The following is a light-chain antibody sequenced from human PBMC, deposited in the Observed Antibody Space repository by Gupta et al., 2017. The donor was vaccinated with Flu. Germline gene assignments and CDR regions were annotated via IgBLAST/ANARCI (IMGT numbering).Light chain of an antibody. CDR1: SSNIQNNY. V-gene: IGLV1-51*02. CDR3: GTWDSSLRAWV. Sequence: SSNIQNNYVSWYQQLPGTAPELLIYENNKRPSGIPDRFSCSKSDTSATLGITGRQTGDEADYYCGTWDSSLRAWVFGGGTKLTVL. J-gene: IGLJ3*02. CDR2: ENN.